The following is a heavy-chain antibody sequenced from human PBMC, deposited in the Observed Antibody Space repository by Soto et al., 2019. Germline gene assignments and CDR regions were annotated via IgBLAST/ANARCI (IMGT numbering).Heavy chain of an antibody. CDR2: IGPESGAT. V-gene: IGHV1-2*02. Sequence: QVQLVQSGAEVKKPGASVKVSCKASGYTFTGHYIHWVRQAPEQGPEWMGEIGPESGATRYAQKFQGRDTMTRDTSITTVYMELNNLSPDDTAVYYCGRGRSGQIVVFYWGQGTPVTVSS. CDR3: GRGRSGQIVVFY. D-gene: IGHD1-26*01. CDR1: GYTFTGHY. J-gene: IGHJ4*02.